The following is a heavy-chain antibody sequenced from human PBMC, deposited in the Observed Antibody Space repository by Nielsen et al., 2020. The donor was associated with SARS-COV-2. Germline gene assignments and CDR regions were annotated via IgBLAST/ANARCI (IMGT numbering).Heavy chain of an antibody. D-gene: IGHD1/OR15-1a*01. J-gene: IGHJ6*02. V-gene: IGHV3-30*03. CDR1: GFTFNNYG. Sequence: GESLKISCEASGFTFNNYGMYWVRQAPGKGLEWVASISYEGSEKYYADSLKGRFTVSRDTSKNTLYLQMNSLRAEDTAVYYCAGQQGHYYYYGMDVWGQGTTVTVSS. CDR3: AGQQGHYYYYGMDV. CDR2: ISYEGSEK.